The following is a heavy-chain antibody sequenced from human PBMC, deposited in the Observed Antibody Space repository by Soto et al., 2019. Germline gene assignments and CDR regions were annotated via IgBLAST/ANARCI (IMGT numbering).Heavy chain of an antibody. D-gene: IGHD3-22*01. V-gene: IGHV4-4*02. CDR3: ARDVGNYFDSTPAGQFDF. CDR2: IHHSGNT. Sequence: QVQLQESGPGLVKPSETLSLTCAVSGVSIINSHWWSWVRQPPGKGLDWIGEIHHSGNTKYHPSLKSRVTISVDKPKNQFSLRLSSVTAADTAVYYCARDVGNYFDSTPAGQFDFWGQGTLVTVSS. J-gene: IGHJ4*02. CDR1: GVSIINSHW.